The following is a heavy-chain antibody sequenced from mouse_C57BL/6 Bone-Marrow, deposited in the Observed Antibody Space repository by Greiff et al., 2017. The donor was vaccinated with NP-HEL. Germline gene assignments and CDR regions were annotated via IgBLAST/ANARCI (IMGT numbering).Heavy chain of an antibody. V-gene: IGHV7-3*01. D-gene: IGHD2-4*01. CDR2: IRNKANGYTT. CDR1: GFTFTDYY. J-gene: IGHJ4*01. CDR3: ARYPLYYDYGYYAMDY. Sequence: EVQRVESGGGLVQPGGSLSLSCAASGFTFTDYYMSWVRQPPGKALEWLGFIRNKANGYTTEYSASVKGRFTISRDNSQSILYLQMNALRAEDSATYYCARYPLYYDYGYYAMDYWGQGTSVTVSS.